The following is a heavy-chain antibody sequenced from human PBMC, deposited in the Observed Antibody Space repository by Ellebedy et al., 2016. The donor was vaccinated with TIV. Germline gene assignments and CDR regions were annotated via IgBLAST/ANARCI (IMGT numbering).Heavy chain of an antibody. D-gene: IGHD3-16*02. J-gene: IGHJ2*01. CDR3: ARHLLHPNLRLGELSLNWYFDL. CDR2: IYYSGST. Sequence: SETLSLTCTVSGGSISSYYWGWIRQPPGKGLEWIGSIYYSGSTYYNPSLKSRVTISVDTSKNQFSLKLSSVTAADTAVYYCARHLLHPNLRLGELSLNWYFDLWGRGTLVTVSS. CDR1: GGSISSYY. V-gene: IGHV4-39*01.